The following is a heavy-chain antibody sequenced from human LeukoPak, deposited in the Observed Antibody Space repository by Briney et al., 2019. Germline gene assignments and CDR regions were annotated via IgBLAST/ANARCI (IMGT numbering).Heavy chain of an antibody. V-gene: IGHV4-34*01. Sequence: PSETLSLTCAVYGGSFSGYYWSWIRQPPGKGLEWIGEINHSGSTNYNPSLKSRVTISVDTSKNQFSLKLSSVTAADTAVYYCARGLLRLHTRYYYYGMDVWGQGATVTVSS. D-gene: IGHD5-24*01. CDR3: ARGLLRLHTRYYYYGMDV. CDR1: GGSFSGYY. CDR2: INHSGST. J-gene: IGHJ6*02.